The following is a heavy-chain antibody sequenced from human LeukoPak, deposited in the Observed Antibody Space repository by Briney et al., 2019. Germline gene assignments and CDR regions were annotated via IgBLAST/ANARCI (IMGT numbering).Heavy chain of an antibody. V-gene: IGHV3-7*01. J-gene: IGHJ3*02. CDR2: IKPDGSQK. Sequence: GGSLRLSCVASGFTFDNYWMDWVRQAPGKGLEWVASIKPDGSQKDYVDSVKGRFTISRDNAKNSLYLQMNSLRAEVTAVYYCARGSRFGVVERDAFDIWGQGTMVTVSS. CDR1: GFTFDNYW. CDR3: ARGSRFGVVERDAFDI. D-gene: IGHD3-3*01.